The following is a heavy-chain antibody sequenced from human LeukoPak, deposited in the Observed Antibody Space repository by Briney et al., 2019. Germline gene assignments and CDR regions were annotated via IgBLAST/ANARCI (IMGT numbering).Heavy chain of an antibody. D-gene: IGHD3-22*01. CDR1: GGSISSYY. J-gene: IGHJ4*02. CDR2: IYTSGST. Sequence: SETLSLTCTVSGGSISSYYWSWIRQPAGKGLEWIGRIYTSGSTNYNPSLKSRATISVDTSKNQFSLKLSSVTAADTAVYYCARLETGGMIAVDWGQGTLVAVSS. CDR3: ARLETGGMIAVD. V-gene: IGHV4-4*07.